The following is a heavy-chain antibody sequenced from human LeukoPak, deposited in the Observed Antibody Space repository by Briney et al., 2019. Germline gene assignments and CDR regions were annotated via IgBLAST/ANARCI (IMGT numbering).Heavy chain of an antibody. Sequence: SETLSLTCAVSAASFSSHYWTWIRQSPGKGLEWIGYISYIGSTNYNPSLKSRVTISIDTSRNQFSLKLRSVTAADTAVYYCARDLVTVTKGFDTWGQGTMVSVSS. V-gene: IGHV4-59*11. J-gene: IGHJ3*02. D-gene: IGHD4-17*01. CDR1: AASFSSHY. CDR3: ARDLVTVTKGFDT. CDR2: ISYIGST.